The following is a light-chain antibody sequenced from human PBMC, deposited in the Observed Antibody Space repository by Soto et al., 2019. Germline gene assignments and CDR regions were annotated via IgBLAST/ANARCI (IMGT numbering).Light chain of an antibody. J-gene: IGKJ3*01. Sequence: DIQMTQSPSTLSASVGARVIITCRASQTLNSWLAWYQQKPGKAPKPLIYKTANLESVVPSRFSGSGSWTEFALTISSLQPDDFATYYCQQYKCYSLFTFGPGTKVDSK. CDR2: KTA. CDR3: QQYKCYSLFT. CDR1: QTLNSW. V-gene: IGKV1-5*03.